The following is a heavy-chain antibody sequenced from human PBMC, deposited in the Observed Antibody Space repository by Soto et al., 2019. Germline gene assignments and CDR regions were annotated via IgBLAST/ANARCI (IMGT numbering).Heavy chain of an antibody. D-gene: IGHD2-2*01. J-gene: IGHJ4*02. V-gene: IGHV1-2*04. CDR2: INPNSGGT. CDR3: ARELGYCSSTSCFYYFDY. Sequence: GASVKVSCKASGYTFTDYYVHWVRQAPGQGLEWMGWINPNSGGTKTAQKFQGWVTVTRDTSISTAYMDLSRLRSDDTAVYYCARELGYCSSTSCFYYFDYWGQGTLVTVSS. CDR1: GYTFTDYY.